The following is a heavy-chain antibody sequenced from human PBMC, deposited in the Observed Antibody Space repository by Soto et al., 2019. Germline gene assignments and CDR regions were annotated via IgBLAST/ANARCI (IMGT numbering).Heavy chain of an antibody. Sequence: GGSLRLSCAASGFTFSSYWMHWVRQTPGKGLVWVSRINGDGSSLYYADSVKGRLTISRDSAKNTLYLQINSLRDEDTGVYYCARGATGYGNFDYWGQGTLVPVSA. CDR3: ARGATGYGNFDY. J-gene: IGHJ4*02. CDR1: GFTFSSYW. D-gene: IGHD5-12*01. V-gene: IGHV3-74*01. CDR2: INGDGSSL.